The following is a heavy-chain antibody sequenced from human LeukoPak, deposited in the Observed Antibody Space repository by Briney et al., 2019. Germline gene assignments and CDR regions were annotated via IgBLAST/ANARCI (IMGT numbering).Heavy chain of an antibody. CDR1: GYTFTSSY. Sequence: ASVKVACKASGYTFTSSYMHWVRQAPGQGLEWMGVINPSVGTTSYAQKFQGRVTMTRDTSTSTVSMELSSLRSEDTAVYYCARDQSGSQHWFDPWGQGTLVTVSS. V-gene: IGHV1-46*01. J-gene: IGHJ5*02. CDR3: ARDQSGSQHWFDP. D-gene: IGHD1-26*01. CDR2: INPSVGTT.